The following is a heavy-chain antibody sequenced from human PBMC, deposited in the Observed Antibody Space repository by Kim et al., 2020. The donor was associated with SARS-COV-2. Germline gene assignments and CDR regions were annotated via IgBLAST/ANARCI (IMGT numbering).Heavy chain of an antibody. D-gene: IGHD2-21*02. CDR3: VKRPGGDSYYYDY. CDR1: GDSIAGSNYY. CDR2: IYYSGST. Sequence: SETLSLTCSVSGDSIAGSNYYWGWIRQPPGKGLEWIANIYYSGSTYYNPSLRSRVTISVDTTKNRFSLKWISVTAADTAVYYCVKRPGGDSYYYDYWGQG. J-gene: IGHJ4*02. V-gene: IGHV4-39*01.